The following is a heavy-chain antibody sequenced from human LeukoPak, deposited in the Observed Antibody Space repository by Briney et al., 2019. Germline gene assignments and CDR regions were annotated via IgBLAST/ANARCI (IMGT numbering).Heavy chain of an antibody. CDR2: IYTSGST. D-gene: IGHD6-13*01. CDR3: ARDPTRIAAAGNYYYYGMDV. CDR1: DGSISNYY. Sequence: SETLSLTCTVSDGSISNYYWSWIRQPAGKGLEWIGRIYTSGSTNYNPSLNPSLKSRVTMSVDTSKNQFSLKLSSVTAADTAVYYCARDPTRIAAAGNYYYYGMDVWGQGTTVTASS. V-gene: IGHV4-4*07. J-gene: IGHJ6*02.